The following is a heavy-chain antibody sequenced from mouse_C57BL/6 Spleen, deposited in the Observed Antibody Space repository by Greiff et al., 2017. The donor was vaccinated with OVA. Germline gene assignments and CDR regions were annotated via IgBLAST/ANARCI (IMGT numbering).Heavy chain of an antibody. Sequence: QVQLQQPGAELVKPGASVKLSCKATGYTFTGYWIEWVKQRPGHGLEWIGEILPGSGSTNYNEKFKGKATFTADTSSNTAYMQLSSLTTEDSAIYYCAGPSTTVPYYFDYWGQGTTLTVSS. D-gene: IGHD1-1*01. J-gene: IGHJ2*01. CDR1: GYTFTGYW. CDR2: ILPGSGST. CDR3: AGPSTTVPYYFDY. V-gene: IGHV1-9*01.